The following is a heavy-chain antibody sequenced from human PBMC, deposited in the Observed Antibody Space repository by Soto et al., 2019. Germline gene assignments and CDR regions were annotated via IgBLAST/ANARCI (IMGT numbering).Heavy chain of an antibody. CDR2: MNPINGAT. V-gene: IGHV1-8*02. CDR3: GRGPSPRAPGGGTPYYCDMDV. J-gene: IGHJ6*02. D-gene: IGHD2-15*01. CDR1: GYDFTAYD. Sequence: VKVSCKASGYDFTAYDINWVRQASGQGLEWMGWMNPINGATGSARRFQGRVSMTRNTATGTAYLELTSLRSDDSAVYYCGRGPSPRAPGGGTPYYCDMDVWGQGTTVTVSS.